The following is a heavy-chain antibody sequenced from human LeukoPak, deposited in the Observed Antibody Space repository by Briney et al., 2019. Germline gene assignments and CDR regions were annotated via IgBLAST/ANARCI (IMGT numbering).Heavy chain of an antibody. CDR1: GYTFTDYY. V-gene: IGHV1-2*02. CDR3: AKGGSNGWAPIDY. CDR2: ISPSSGDT. Sequence: GASVKVSCKASGYTFTDYYMHWVRQAPGQGLEWVGWISPSSGDTRHAQRFQDRVTMTRDTPVSTAYMELTRLQSDDTAVYYCAKGGSNGWAPIDYWGQGTLVTVSS. D-gene: IGHD6-19*01. J-gene: IGHJ4*02.